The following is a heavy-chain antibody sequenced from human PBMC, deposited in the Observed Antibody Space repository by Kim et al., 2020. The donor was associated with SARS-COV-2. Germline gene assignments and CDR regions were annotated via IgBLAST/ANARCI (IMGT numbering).Heavy chain of an antibody. V-gene: IGHV4-30-2*05. D-gene: IGHD6-6*01. CDR3: SRRSHSSSSGWFDP. Sequence: NPSLKSRVTISVDTSKNQFSLKLSSVTAADTAVYYCSRRSHSSSSGWFDPWGQGTLVTVSS. J-gene: IGHJ5*02.